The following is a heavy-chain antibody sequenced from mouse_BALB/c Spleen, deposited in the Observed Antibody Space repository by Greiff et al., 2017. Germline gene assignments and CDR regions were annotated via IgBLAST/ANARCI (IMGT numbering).Heavy chain of an antibody. CDR1: GYAFTNYL. D-gene: IGHD5-5*01. Sequence: VQRVESGAELVRPGTSVKVSCKASGYAFTNYLIEWVKQRPGQGLEWIGVINPGSGGTNYNEKFKGKATLTADKSSSTAYMQLSSLTSDDSAVYFCAREGLPLYYAMDYWGQGTSVTVSS. V-gene: IGHV1-54*01. J-gene: IGHJ4*01. CDR2: INPGSGGT. CDR3: AREGLPLYYAMDY.